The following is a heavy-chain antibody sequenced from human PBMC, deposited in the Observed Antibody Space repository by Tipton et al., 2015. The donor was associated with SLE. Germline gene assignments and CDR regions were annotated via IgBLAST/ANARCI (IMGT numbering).Heavy chain of an antibody. Sequence: SLRLSCAASGFTFSSYEMNWVRQAPGKGLEWVSYISSSGSTIYYADSVKGRFTISRDNSKNTLYLQMNSLRAEDTAVYYCAKTSRTRYYFDYWGQGTLVTVSS. CDR3: AKTSRTRYYFDY. J-gene: IGHJ4*02. CDR1: GFTFSSYE. D-gene: IGHD1-1*01. V-gene: IGHV3-48*03. CDR2: ISSSGSTI.